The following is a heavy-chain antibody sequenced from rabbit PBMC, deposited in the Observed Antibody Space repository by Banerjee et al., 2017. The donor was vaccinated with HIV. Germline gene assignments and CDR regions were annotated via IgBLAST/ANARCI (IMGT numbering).Heavy chain of an antibody. CDR2: INTGSSGST. CDR1: GFDFSAYW. J-gene: IGHJ4*01. V-gene: IGHV1S40*01. Sequence: QSLEESGGDLVKPEGSLTLTCKASGFDFSAYWMCWVRQAPGKGLEWIGCINTGSSGSTYYASWAKGRFSISRSTSLNTVTLQMTSLTAADTATYFCTRHASGSGYYYYFNLWGPGTLVTVS. CDR3: TRHASGSGYYYYFNL. D-gene: IGHD1-1*01.